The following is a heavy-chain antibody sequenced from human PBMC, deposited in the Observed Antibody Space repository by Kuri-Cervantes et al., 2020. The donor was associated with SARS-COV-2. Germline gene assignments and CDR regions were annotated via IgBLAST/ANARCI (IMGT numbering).Heavy chain of an antibody. CDR1: GDSITIYY. CDR3: ARGTTPVYVSGPLWFHLDL. D-gene: IGHD3-10*01. CDR2: ISETGGT. V-gene: IGHV4-59*01. J-gene: IGHJ5*02. Sequence: GSLRLSCTASGDSITIYYWSWIRQSPGKGLEWIGYISETGGTNYNPSLKSRVTMSVDISKNQFSLKMNSVNAAATAVYYCARGTTPVYVSGPLWFHLDLWGQGTLVTVSS.